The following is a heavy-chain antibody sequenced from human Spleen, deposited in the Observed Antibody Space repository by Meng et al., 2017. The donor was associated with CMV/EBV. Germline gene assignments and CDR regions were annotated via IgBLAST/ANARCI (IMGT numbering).Heavy chain of an antibody. D-gene: IGHD6-25*01. Sequence: NLSCKASGYIFANCPIHWVRQAPGQGLEWMGWIITGNGTTKYSQRFQDRLTITRDTSANTVYMEVTSLTSEDTATYYCARGAGADHWGQGTLVTVSS. CDR2: IITGNGTT. J-gene: IGHJ4*02. CDR1: GYIFANCP. CDR3: ARGAGADH. V-gene: IGHV1-3*04.